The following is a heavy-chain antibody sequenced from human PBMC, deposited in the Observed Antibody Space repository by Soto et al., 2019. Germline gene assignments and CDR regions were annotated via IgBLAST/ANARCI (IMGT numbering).Heavy chain of an antibody. Sequence: GGSLRLSCAASGFTFSSYAMSWVRQAPGKGLEWVSAISGSGGSTYYADSVKGRFTISRDNSKNTLYLQMNSLRAEDTAVYYCAKPPWVPAAPNYYYYMDVWGKGTTVTVSS. J-gene: IGHJ6*03. CDR2: ISGSGGST. V-gene: IGHV3-23*01. CDR1: GFTFSSYA. D-gene: IGHD2-2*01. CDR3: AKPPWVPAAPNYYYYMDV.